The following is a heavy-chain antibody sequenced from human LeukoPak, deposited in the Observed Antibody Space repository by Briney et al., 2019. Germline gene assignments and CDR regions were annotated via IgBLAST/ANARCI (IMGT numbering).Heavy chain of an antibody. CDR1: GGSISSSSYY. CDR3: ARDLHASQSPFRYFDY. CDR2: IYYSGST. V-gene: IGHV4-39*07. Sequence: SETLSLTCTVSGGSISSSSYYWGWIRQPPGKGLEWIGSIYYSGSTYYNPSLKSRVTISVDTSKNQFSLKLSSVTAADTAVYYCARDLHASQSPFRYFDYWGQGTLVTVSS. J-gene: IGHJ4*02.